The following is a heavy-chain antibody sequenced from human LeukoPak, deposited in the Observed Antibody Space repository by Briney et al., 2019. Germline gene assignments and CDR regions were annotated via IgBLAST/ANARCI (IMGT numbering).Heavy chain of an antibody. J-gene: IGHJ6*03. D-gene: IGHD2-15*01. V-gene: IGHV4-59*10. CDR2: IYTSGST. Sequence: SETLSLTCAVYGGSFSGYYWSWIRQPAGKGLEWIGRIYTSGSTNYNPSLKSRVTMSVDTSKNQFSLKLSSVTAADTAVYYCARSGLLGYYYMDVWGKGTTVTISS. CDR1: GGSFSGYY. CDR3: ARSGLLGYYYMDV.